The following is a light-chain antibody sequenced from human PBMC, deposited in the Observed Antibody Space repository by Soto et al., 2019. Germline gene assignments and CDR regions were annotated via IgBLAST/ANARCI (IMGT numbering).Light chain of an antibody. CDR1: QSVLYSSDNKNY. CDR3: QQYYSTPLT. J-gene: IGKJ4*01. V-gene: IGKV4-1*01. CDR2: WAS. Sequence: DFVLTQSPDSLAVSLGERATINCKSSQSVLYSSDNKNYLAWYQQKPGQPPKLLIYWASTRESGVPDRFSGSGSGTDFTLTISSLQAEDVAVYYCQQYYSTPLTFVGGTKVEIK.